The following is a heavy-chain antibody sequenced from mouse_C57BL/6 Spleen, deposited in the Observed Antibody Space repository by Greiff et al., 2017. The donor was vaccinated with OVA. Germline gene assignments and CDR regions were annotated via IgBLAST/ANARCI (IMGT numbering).Heavy chain of an antibody. J-gene: IGHJ1*03. Sequence: EVMLVESGGGLVKPGGSLKLSCAASGFTFSSYAMSWVRQTPEKRLEWVATISDGGSYTYYPDNVKGRFTISRDNAKNNLYLQMSHLKSEDTAMYYCASTTVVAHWYFDVWGTGITVTVSS. CDR2: ISDGGSYT. CDR3: ASTTVVAHWYFDV. V-gene: IGHV5-4*03. D-gene: IGHD1-1*01. CDR1: GFTFSSYA.